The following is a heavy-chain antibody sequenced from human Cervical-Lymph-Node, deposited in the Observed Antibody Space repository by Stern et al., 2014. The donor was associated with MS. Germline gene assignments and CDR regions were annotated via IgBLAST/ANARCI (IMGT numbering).Heavy chain of an antibody. V-gene: IGHV3-74*02. D-gene: IGHD1-1*01. CDR3: ASAYRAS. CDR1: GFNFRTYW. J-gene: IGHJ4*02. CDR2: INGDGTVS. Sequence: EMQLVESGGGIVQPGGSLMISCVASGFNFRTYWMHWVRQDPGKGLEWVSRINGDGTVSTYADSVRGRFTISRNNANNTMSLQLDNLRVEDTAIYYCASAYRASWGQGTLVTVST.